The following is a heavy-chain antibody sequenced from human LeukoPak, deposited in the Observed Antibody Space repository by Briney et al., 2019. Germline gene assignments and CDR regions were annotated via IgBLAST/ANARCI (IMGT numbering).Heavy chain of an antibody. V-gene: IGHV3-23*01. CDR3: AKLRWLQFAGWYFDY. CDR1: GFTFSSYA. D-gene: IGHD5-24*01. Sequence: GGSLRLSYAASGFTFSSYAMSWVRQAPGKGLEWVSAISGSGGSTYYADSVKGRFTISRDNSKNTLYLQMNSLRAEDTAVYYCAKLRWLQFAGWYFDYWGQGTLVTVSS. J-gene: IGHJ4*02. CDR2: ISGSGGST.